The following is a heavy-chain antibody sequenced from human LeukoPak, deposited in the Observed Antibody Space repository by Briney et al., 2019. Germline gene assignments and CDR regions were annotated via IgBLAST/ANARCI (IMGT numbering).Heavy chain of an antibody. Sequence: GGSLRLSCAASGFTFSNAWMSWVRQAPGKGLEWVGRIKTKTDGETTDYAAPVKGRFTISRDDSKNTLYLQMNSLKTEDTAVYYCTTDYGSGNFYNRGLDYWGQGTLVTVSS. CDR1: GFTFSNAW. J-gene: IGHJ4*02. V-gene: IGHV3-15*01. CDR3: TTDYGSGNFYNRGLDY. CDR2: IKTKTDGETT. D-gene: IGHD3-10*01.